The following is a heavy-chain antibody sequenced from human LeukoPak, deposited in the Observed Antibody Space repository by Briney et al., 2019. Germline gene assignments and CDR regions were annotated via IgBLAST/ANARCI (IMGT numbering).Heavy chain of an antibody. D-gene: IGHD3-9*01. Sequence: ASVKVSCNASGYTFTGYYMHWVRQAPGQGLEWMGWSNPNSGGTNYAQKFQGRVTMTRDTSISTASMELSRLRSDDTAVYYCARRPHRLAAGWFDPWGQGTLVTVSS. CDR2: SNPNSGGT. CDR3: ARRPHRLAAGWFDP. J-gene: IGHJ5*02. CDR1: GYTFTGYY. V-gene: IGHV1-2*02.